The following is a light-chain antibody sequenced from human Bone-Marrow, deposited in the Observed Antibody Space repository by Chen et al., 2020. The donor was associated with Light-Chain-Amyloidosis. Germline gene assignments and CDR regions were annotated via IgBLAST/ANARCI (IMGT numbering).Light chain of an antibody. J-gene: IGLJ3*02. CDR1: NIGSTS. CDR3: QVWDRSSDRPV. Sequence: SYVLTQPSSVSVAPGQTATIACGGNNIGSTSVHWYQQTPGQAPLLVVYDDSDRPSGIPERCSGSSPGNTATLTLSRVEAGDEADYDCQVWDRSSDRPVFGGGTKLTVL. V-gene: IGLV3-21*02. CDR2: DDS.